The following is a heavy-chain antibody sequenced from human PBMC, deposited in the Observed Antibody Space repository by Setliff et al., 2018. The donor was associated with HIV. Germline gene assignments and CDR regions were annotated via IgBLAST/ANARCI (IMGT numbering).Heavy chain of an antibody. Sequence: ASVKVSCKASGYTFTSNDINWVRQATGQGLEWMGWMNPNSGNTGYAQKFQGRVTMTRDTSISTANMELSSLRSDDTGGYYCAGGAWYSSGWYSSRYRDVWGKGTTVTVSS. V-gene: IGHV1-8*01. CDR1: GYTFTSND. D-gene: IGHD6-19*01. CDR3: AGGAWYSSGWYSSRYRDV. CDR2: MNPNSGNT. J-gene: IGHJ6*03.